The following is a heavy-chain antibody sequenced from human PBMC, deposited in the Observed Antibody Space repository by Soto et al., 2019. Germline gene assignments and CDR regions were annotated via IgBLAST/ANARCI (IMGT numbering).Heavy chain of an antibody. V-gene: IGHV3-23*01. J-gene: IGHJ5*02. D-gene: IGHD3-3*01. CDR3: ARAYYDFWSAPPNWFDP. CDR1: GFTFSSYA. CDR2: ISGSGGST. Sequence: PGGSLRLSCAASGFTFSSYAMSWVRQAPGKGLEWVSAISGSGGSTYYADSVKGRFTISRDNSKNTLYLQMNSLRAEDTAVYYCARAYYDFWSAPPNWFDPWGQGTLVTVSS.